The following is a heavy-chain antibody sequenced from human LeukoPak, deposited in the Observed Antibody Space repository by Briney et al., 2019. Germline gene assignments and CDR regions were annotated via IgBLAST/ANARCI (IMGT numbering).Heavy chain of an antibody. CDR2: INHSGST. Sequence: SETLSLTCAVYGGSSSGYYWSWIRQPPGKGLEWIGEINHSGSTNYNPSLKSRVTISVDTSKNQFSLKLSSVTAADTAVYYCARGPGYCSSTSCRDYWGQGTLVTVSS. CDR3: ARGPGYCSSTSCRDY. CDR1: GGSSSGYY. D-gene: IGHD2-2*01. V-gene: IGHV4-34*01. J-gene: IGHJ4*02.